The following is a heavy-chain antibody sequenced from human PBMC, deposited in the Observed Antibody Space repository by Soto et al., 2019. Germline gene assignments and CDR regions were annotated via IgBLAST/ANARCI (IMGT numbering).Heavy chain of an antibody. CDR1: GFTFTSYA. CDR2: INAGNGNT. Sequence: SVKVSCKASGFTFTSYAMHWVRQAPGQRREWMGWINAGNGNTKYSQKFQGRVTITRDTSASTAYMELSSLRSEDTAVYYCARVDYDFWSGYYTSPAQADYGMDVWGQGTAVTVSS. J-gene: IGHJ6*02. CDR3: ARVDYDFWSGYYTSPAQADYGMDV. D-gene: IGHD3-3*01. V-gene: IGHV1-3*01.